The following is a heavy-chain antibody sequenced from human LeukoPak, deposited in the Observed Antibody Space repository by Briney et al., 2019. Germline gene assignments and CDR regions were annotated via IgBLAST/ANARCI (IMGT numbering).Heavy chain of an antibody. CDR1: GGSISSGGYY. V-gene: IGHV4-31*03. CDR3: ARDFGGACSGGSCYGY. Sequence: PSETLSLTCIVSGGSISSGGYYWNWIRQHPGKGLEWIGYIYYSGSTYYNPSLNSRLTISVDTSNNHFSLKLSSVTAADTAVYYCARDFGGACSGGSCYGYWGQGILVTVSS. CDR2: IYYSGST. D-gene: IGHD2-15*01. J-gene: IGHJ4*02.